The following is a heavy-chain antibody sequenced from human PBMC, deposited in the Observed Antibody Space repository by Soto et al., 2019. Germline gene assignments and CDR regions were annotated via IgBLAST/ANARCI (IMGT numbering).Heavy chain of an antibody. CDR2: NCGSGGST. CDR1: GFTFCSYA. Sequence: EVQLLESWGGFVEPGGSLRLSFGGFGFTFCSYAMGWVRPAPGKGVEWVSANCGSGGSTYYADSVKGRFTISRDNSKNTLYLQMNSLRAEDTAVYYCAKLNGWLGFWYFDLWGRGTLVTVSS. V-gene: IGHV3-23*01. J-gene: IGHJ2*01. CDR3: AKLNGWLGFWYFDL. D-gene: IGHD6-19*01.